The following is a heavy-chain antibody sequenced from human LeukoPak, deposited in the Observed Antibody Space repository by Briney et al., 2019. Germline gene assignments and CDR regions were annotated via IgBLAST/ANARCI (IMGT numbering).Heavy chain of an antibody. D-gene: IGHD2-15*01. J-gene: IGHJ3*02. V-gene: IGHV3-53*01. CDR1: GFTVSNKY. Sequence: GGSLRLSCAASGFTVSNKYMTWVRQAPGKGLEWVSLIYSDGRTYYADSVKGRCTISRDNSKNTLYLQMNSLRAEDTAVYYCAKGPVVTFDIWGQGTMVTVSS. CDR3: AKGPVVTFDI. CDR2: IYSDGRT.